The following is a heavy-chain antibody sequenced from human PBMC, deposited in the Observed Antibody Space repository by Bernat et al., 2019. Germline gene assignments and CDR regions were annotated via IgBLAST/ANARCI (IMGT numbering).Heavy chain of an antibody. CDR1: GFTFSTYA. Sequence: VQLVESGGDLVQPGESLRLSCAASAASGFTFSTYALSWVRQAPGKGLEWVSGITNSGGSTYYADSVKGRFTISRDNSKNTLYLQMNSLRVEDTGIYYCAKESNNFTRHLDPWGQGTLVTVSS. CDR2: ITNSGGST. J-gene: IGHJ5*02. CDR3: AKESNNFTRHLDP. V-gene: IGHV3-23*04. D-gene: IGHD1-20*01.